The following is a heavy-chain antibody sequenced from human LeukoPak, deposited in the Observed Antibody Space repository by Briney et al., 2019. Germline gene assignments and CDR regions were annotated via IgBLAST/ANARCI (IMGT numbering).Heavy chain of an antibody. V-gene: IGHV3-21*01. CDR3: AREVVTNAFDI. CDR2: ISGSSTYI. D-gene: IGHD2-21*02. J-gene: IGHJ3*02. Sequence: GGSLRLSCAASGFTFSTYSMNWVRQAPGKGLEWVSSISGSSTYIYHADSVKGRFTISRDNAKNSLYLQMNSLRAEDTAVYYCAREVVTNAFDIWGQGTMVTVSS. CDR1: GFTFSTYS.